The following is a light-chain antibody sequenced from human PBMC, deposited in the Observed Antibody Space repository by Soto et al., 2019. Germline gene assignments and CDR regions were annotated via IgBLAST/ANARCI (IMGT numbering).Light chain of an antibody. V-gene: IGLV2-8*01. CDR1: RRDIGTYNY. J-gene: IGLJ1*01. CDR3: SSYAGTPGRSLYV. CDR2: QVT. Sequence: QSALTQPPSASGSPGQSVTISCTGTRRDIGTYNYVSWYQQHPGKAPKLMIYQVTKRPPGVPDRFSASKSGNTASLTVSGLQADDEADYYCSSYAGTPGRSLYVFGPGTKVTVL.